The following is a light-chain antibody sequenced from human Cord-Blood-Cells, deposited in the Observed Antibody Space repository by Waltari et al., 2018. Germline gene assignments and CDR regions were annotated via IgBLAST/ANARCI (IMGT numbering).Light chain of an antibody. CDR2: SNI. Sequence: QSVLTQPPSASGTPGQRVTISCSGSSSNIGSNTVNWYQQLPGTAPKLLIYSNIQRPSGVPDRFSGSKSGPSASLAISVLQSEDEADYYCAAWDDSLNGVVFGGGTKLTVL. J-gene: IGLJ2*01. V-gene: IGLV1-44*01. CDR1: SSNIGSNT. CDR3: AAWDDSLNGVV.